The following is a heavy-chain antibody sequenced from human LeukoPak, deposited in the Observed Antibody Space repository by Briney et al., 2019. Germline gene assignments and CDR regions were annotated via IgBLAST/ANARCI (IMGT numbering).Heavy chain of an antibody. V-gene: IGHV4-61*09. CDR2: IYSSGIT. Sequence: SQTLSLTCTVSGGSVSSNRYYWTWIRQPAGKGLEWIGHIYSSGITHYNPSLKSRVTISVDTSKTQFSLKLSSVTAADTAVYYCARNSYSGSYFGYWGQGTLVTVSP. J-gene: IGHJ4*02. D-gene: IGHD1-26*01. CDR1: GGSVSSNRYY. CDR3: ARNSYSGSYFGY.